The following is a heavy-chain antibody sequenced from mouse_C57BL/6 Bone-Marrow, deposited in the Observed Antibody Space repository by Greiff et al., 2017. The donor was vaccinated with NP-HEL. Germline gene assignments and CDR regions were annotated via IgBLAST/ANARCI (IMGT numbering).Heavy chain of an antibody. V-gene: IGHV1-53*01. J-gene: IGHJ4*01. CDR3: ARKGALLSYAMDY. CDR1: GYTFTSYW. Sequence: QVQLQQPGTELVKPGASVKLSCKASGYTFTSYWMHWVKQRPGQGLEWIGNINPSNGGTNYNEKFKSKATLTVDKSSSTAYMQLSSLTSEDSAVDYCARKGALLSYAMDYWGQGTSVTVSS. CDR2: INPSNGGT. D-gene: IGHD2-1*01.